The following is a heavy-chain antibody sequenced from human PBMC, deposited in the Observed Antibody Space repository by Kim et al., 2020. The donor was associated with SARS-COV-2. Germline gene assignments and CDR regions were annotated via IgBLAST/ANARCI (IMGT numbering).Heavy chain of an antibody. V-gene: IGHV4-59*08. CDR1: GGSISSYY. CDR2: IYYSGST. Sequence: ETLSLTCTVSGGSISSYYWSWIRQPPGKGLEWIGYIYYSGSTNYNPSLKSRVTISVDTSKNQFSLKLSSVTAADTAVYYCARHGLGIFGVVITYFDYWGQGTLVTVSS. J-gene: IGHJ4*02. D-gene: IGHD3-3*01. CDR3: ARHGLGIFGVVITYFDY.